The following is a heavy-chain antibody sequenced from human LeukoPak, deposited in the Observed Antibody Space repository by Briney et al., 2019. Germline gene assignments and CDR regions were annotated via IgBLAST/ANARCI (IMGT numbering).Heavy chain of an antibody. D-gene: IGHD3-10*01. V-gene: IGHV3-66*02. J-gene: IGHJ4*02. CDR1: GLTVSINY. CDR3: ARVDTGRGGGWVPFDY. CDR2: IYTDGRT. Sequence: TGGSLRLSCAASGLTVSINYMTWLRQAPEKGLKWVSVIYTDGRTYYADSVRGRFTISRDNSKNTVYLQMNTLTTEDTAVYYCARVDTGRGGGWVPFDYWGREPRSPSPQ.